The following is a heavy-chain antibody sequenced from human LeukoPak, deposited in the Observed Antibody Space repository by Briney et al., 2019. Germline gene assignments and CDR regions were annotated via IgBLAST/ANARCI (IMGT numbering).Heavy chain of an antibody. V-gene: IGHV4-34*01. Sequence: SETLSLTCAVYGGSFSGYYWSWIRQPPGKGLEWNGEINHSGSTNYNPSLKSRVTISVDTSKNQFSLKLSSVTAADTAVYYCARVVPAATVDYWGQGTLVTVSS. CDR3: ARVVPAATVDY. CDR1: GGSFSGYY. D-gene: IGHD2-2*01. CDR2: INHSGST. J-gene: IGHJ4*02.